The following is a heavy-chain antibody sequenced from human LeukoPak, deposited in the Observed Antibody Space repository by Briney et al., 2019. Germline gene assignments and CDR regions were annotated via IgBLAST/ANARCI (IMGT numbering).Heavy chain of an antibody. CDR3: ARDLWFGEFSYYYYGMDV. Sequence: GASVKVSCKASGYTFTSYDINWVRQATGQGLEWMGWMNPNSGNTGYAQKFQGRVTMTRNTSISTAYMELSSLRSEDTAVYYCARDLWFGEFSYYYYGMDVWGQGTTVTVSS. J-gene: IGHJ6*02. D-gene: IGHD3-10*01. CDR2: MNPNSGNT. V-gene: IGHV1-8*01. CDR1: GYTFTSYD.